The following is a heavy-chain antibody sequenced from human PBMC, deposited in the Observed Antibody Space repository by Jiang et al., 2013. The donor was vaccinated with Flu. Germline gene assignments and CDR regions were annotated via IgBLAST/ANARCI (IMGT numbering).Heavy chain of an antibody. D-gene: IGHD2-21*01. CDR3: ARDGDRISTSGLNYDYYYGMDV. J-gene: IGHJ6*02. V-gene: IGHV1-18*01. CDR2: ISTYSIKT. CDR1: GYTFTSYG. Sequence: GAEVKKPGASVKVSCKASGYTFTSYGISWVRQAPGQGLEWMGWISTYSIKTNYAQIFQGRVTLTTDTSTSTAYMEMRSLRSDDTAVYYCARDGDRISTSGLNYDYYYGMDVWGQGTTVTVSS.